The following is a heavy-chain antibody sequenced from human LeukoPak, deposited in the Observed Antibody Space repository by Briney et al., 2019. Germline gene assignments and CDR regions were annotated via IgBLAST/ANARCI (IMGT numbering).Heavy chain of an antibody. V-gene: IGHV4-59*01. CDR3: ARVRGYSGYDYGYIDY. Sequence: ASETLSLTCTVSGGSISSYYWSWIRQPPGKGLEWIGYIYYSGSTNYNPSLESRVTISVDTSKNQFSLKLSSVTAADTAVYYCARVRGYSGYDYGYIDYWGQGTLVTVSS. CDR1: GGSISSYY. J-gene: IGHJ4*02. D-gene: IGHD5-12*01. CDR2: IYYSGST.